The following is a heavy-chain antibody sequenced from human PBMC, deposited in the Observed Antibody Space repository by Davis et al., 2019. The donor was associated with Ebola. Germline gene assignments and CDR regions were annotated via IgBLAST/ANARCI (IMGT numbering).Heavy chain of an antibody. V-gene: IGHV3-23*01. CDR3: AKADYGDRFYFDS. J-gene: IGHJ4*02. D-gene: IGHD4-17*01. CDR2: LSGSGDGK. CDR1: GFTFSGYD. Sequence: GGSLRLSCAASGFTFSGYDTSWVRQAPGKGLEWVSLLSGSGDGKYYADSVKGRFTVSRDNSKNTLYLQMNSLSAEDTAVYYCAKADYGDRFYFDSWGQGTLVIVSS.